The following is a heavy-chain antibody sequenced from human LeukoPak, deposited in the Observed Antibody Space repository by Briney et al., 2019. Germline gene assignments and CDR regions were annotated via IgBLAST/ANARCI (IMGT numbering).Heavy chain of an antibody. J-gene: IGHJ6*02. CDR3: ARVIRRAPYGMDV. V-gene: IGHV4-39*07. Sequence: PSETLSLTCTVSGGSISSSSYYWGWIRQPPGKGLEWIGSIYYSGSTYYNPSLKSRVTISVDTSKNQFSLKLSSVTAADTAVYYCARVIRRAPYGMDVWGQGTTVTVSS. CDR2: IYYSGST. CDR1: GGSISSSSYY. D-gene: IGHD3-22*01.